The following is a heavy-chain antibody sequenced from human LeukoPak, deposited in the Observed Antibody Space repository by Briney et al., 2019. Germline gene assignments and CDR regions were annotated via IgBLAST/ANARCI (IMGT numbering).Heavy chain of an antibody. Sequence: PGGSLRLSCAASGFTFSSYAMHWVRQAPGKGLEWVAVISYDGSNKYYADSVKGRFTISRDNSKNTLYLQMNSLRAEDTAVYYCARGGFAGIVVVPAAIQSWPQRGDAFDIWGQGTMVTVSS. V-gene: IGHV3-30-3*01. CDR1: GFTFSSYA. J-gene: IGHJ3*02. D-gene: IGHD2-2*02. CDR3: ARGGFAGIVVVPAAIQSWPQRGDAFDI. CDR2: ISYDGSNK.